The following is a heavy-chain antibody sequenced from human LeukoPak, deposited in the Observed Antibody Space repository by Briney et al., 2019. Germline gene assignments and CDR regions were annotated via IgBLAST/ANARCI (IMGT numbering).Heavy chain of an antibody. Sequence: GGSLRLSCEASGFTFSTYAINWVRQAPGKGPEWVSYISSSSNTIYYADSVKGRFTISRDNAKNSLFLQMNSLGAEDTAVYYCARAPTIGTTAIFDYWGQGTLVTVSS. J-gene: IGHJ4*02. D-gene: IGHD5-24*01. V-gene: IGHV3-48*04. CDR3: ARAPTIGTTAIFDY. CDR1: GFTFSTYA. CDR2: ISSSSNTI.